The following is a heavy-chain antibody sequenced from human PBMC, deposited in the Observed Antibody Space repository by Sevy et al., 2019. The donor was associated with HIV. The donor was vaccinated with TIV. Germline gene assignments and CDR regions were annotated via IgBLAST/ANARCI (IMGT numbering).Heavy chain of an antibody. J-gene: IGHJ4*02. D-gene: IGHD1-7*01. Sequence: GGSLRLSCAASGFTFSKYWMGWVRQAPGKGLEWVANIKQDAGQKYYVDSVKGRFTISRDNAKNSLYLQMNSLRADDRAVYFCARDDGNYYFHYWGQGTLVTVSS. CDR1: GFTFSKYW. CDR3: ARDDGNYYFHY. CDR2: IKQDAGQK. V-gene: IGHV3-7*01.